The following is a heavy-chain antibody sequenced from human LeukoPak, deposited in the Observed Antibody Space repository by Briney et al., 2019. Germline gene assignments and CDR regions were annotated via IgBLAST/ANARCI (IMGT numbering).Heavy chain of an antibody. D-gene: IGHD3-22*01. Sequence: GASVKVSCKASGYTFTGYYMHWVRQAPGQGLEWMGWINPNSGGTNYAQKFQGRVTMTRDTSISTAYMELSRLRSDDTAVYYCARDIVRRYYYDSSGYPPDDAFDIWGQGTMVTVSS. CDR1: GYTFTGYY. V-gene: IGHV1-2*02. CDR3: ARDIVRRYYYDSSGYPPDDAFDI. CDR2: INPNSGGT. J-gene: IGHJ3*02.